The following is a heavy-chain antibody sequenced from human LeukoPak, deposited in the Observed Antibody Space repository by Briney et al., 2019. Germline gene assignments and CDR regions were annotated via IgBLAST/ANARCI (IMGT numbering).Heavy chain of an antibody. Sequence: SGGSLRLSCAASGFTFSSYAMSWVRQAPGKGLEWVSAVSGSGGTTYSADSVRGRFTISRDNSKNTLYLQMNSLRAEDTAVYYCAKDLGDWYDSSGYYLLDHSFDPWGQGTLVTVSS. CDR2: VSGSGGTT. J-gene: IGHJ5*02. V-gene: IGHV3-23*01. CDR3: AKDLGDWYDSSGYYLLDHSFDP. D-gene: IGHD3-22*01. CDR1: GFTFSSYA.